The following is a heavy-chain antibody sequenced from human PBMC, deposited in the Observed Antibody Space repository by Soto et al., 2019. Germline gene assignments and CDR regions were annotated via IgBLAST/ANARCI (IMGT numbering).Heavy chain of an antibody. D-gene: IGHD6-19*01. Sequence: GESLKISCKGSGYTFTNIWIGWVRPMPGKGLEWMGIIFPSDSDTRYSPSFQGQVTISADKSINTAYLQWSSLKASDTAVYYCARDHPIAVAGVYYYGMAVWGQGTTVTVSS. CDR3: ARDHPIAVAGVYYYGMAV. CDR1: GYTFTNIW. V-gene: IGHV5-51*01. J-gene: IGHJ6*02. CDR2: IFPSDSDT.